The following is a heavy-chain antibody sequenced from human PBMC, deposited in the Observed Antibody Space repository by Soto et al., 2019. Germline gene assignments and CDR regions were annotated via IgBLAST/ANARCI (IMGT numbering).Heavy chain of an antibody. CDR1: GFTFSSYS. V-gene: IGHV3-21*01. J-gene: IGHJ1*01. CDR3: AREGYGGNPQYFQH. CDR2: ISSSSSYI. Sequence: EVQLVESGGGLVKPGGSLRLSCAASGFTFSSYSMNWVRQAPGKGLEWVSSISSSSSYIYYADSVKGRFTISRDNAENSRYLQMNSLRAEDTAVYYCAREGYGGNPQYFQHWGQGTLVTVSS. D-gene: IGHD2-15*01.